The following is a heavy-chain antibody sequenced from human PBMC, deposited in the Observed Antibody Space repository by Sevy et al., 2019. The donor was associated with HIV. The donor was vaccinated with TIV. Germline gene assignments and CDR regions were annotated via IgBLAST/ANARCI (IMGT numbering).Heavy chain of an antibody. J-gene: IGHJ4*02. D-gene: IGHD3-10*01. CDR1: GFSVRDNS. CDR3: TRDHWDNGSGSFYFVS. Sequence: GGSLRLSCAASGFSVRDNSMSWVRQAPGQGLEWVSVISAGISTYYAESVQGRFTISRDISGNMVYLQMNSLRPEDTAHYYCTRDHWDNGSGSFYFVSWGQGTLVTVSS. V-gene: IGHV3-53*01. CDR2: ISAGIST.